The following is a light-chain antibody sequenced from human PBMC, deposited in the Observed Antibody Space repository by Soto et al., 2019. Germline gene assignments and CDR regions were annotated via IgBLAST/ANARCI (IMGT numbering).Light chain of an antibody. Sequence: QSALTQPASVSGSPGQSITISCTGSSSDVGGFNSVSWYQQRPGNAPKVMIYDVTVRPSEVSNRFSGSKSGNTASLTISGLQTEDEADYYCFSYAGSNTYVFGTGTKGTVL. CDR2: DVT. J-gene: IGLJ1*01. CDR3: FSYAGSNTYV. CDR1: SSDVGGFNS. V-gene: IGLV2-14*01.